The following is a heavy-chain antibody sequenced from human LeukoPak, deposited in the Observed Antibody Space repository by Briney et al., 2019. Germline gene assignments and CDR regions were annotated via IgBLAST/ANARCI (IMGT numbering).Heavy chain of an antibody. J-gene: IGHJ4*02. CDR2: ISYDGSNK. CDR1: GFTFSSYA. Sequence: PGGSLRLSCAASGFTFSSYAMHWVRQAPGKGLEWVAVISYDGSNKYYADSVKGRFTISRDNSKNTLYLQMNRLRAEDTAVYYCARDRIVVVVAASYYFDYWGQGTLVTVSS. D-gene: IGHD2-15*01. CDR3: ARDRIVVVVAASYYFDY. V-gene: IGHV3-30*04.